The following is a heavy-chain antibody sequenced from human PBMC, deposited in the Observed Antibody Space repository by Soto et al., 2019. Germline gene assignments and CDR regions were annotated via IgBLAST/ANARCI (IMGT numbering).Heavy chain of an antibody. CDR3: ARAGPDMPTTVTTSGSLVYYMDV. CDR2: IGTAGDT. D-gene: IGHD4-17*01. V-gene: IGHV3-13*01. Sequence: GGSLRLSCAASGFTFSSYDMHWVRQATGKGLEWVSAIGTAGDTYYPGSVKGRFTISRENAKNSLYLQMNSLRAGDTAVYYCARAGPDMPTTVTTSGSLVYYMDVWGKGTTVTVSS. J-gene: IGHJ6*03. CDR1: GFTFSSYD.